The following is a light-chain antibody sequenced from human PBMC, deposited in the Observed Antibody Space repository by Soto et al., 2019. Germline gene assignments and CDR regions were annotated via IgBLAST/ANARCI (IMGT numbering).Light chain of an antibody. J-gene: IGKJ1*01. Sequence: DIQMTQSPSTLSASVGDRVTITCRASQSISNWLAWYQQKPGKAPTLLIYRASNLEGGVPSGFSGSGSGTEFTLTISSLQPDDFATYYCQQYDSYSKEFGQGTKVEIK. CDR3: QQYDSYSKE. CDR2: RAS. V-gene: IGKV1-5*03. CDR1: QSISNW.